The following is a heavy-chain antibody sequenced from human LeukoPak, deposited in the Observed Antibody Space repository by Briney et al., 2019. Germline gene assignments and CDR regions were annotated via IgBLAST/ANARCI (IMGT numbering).Heavy chain of an antibody. CDR1: GFTFSSCG. CDR2: IGPTGTDR. J-gene: IGHJ4*02. Sequence: GGSLRLSCAASGFTFSSCGFNWVRQAPGKGLEWVSSIGPTGTDRYYADSVRGRFTISRDNAKNSMYLQMDSLRDEDTAVYYCATETIGRHYDYWGQGTLLTVSS. D-gene: IGHD1-14*01. V-gene: IGHV3-21*01. CDR3: ATETIGRHYDY.